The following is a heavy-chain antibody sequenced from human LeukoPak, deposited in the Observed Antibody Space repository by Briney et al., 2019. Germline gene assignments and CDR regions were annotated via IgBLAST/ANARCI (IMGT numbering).Heavy chain of an antibody. V-gene: IGHV5-51*01. CDR1: GDIFTNYW. J-gene: IGHJ5*02. D-gene: IGHD1-26*01. CDR3: ARALRGSYGDWFDP. CDR2: TYPGDSDT. Sequence: GESLQISCKASGDIFTNYWIGWVRQVPGKGVEWMGITYPGDSDTRYSPSFQRQVTISADKSISTAYLQWSSLKASDTAIYYCARALRGSYGDWFDPWGQGTLVTVSS.